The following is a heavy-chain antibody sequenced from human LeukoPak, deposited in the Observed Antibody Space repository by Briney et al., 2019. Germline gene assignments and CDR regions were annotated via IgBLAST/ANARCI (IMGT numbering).Heavy chain of an antibody. CDR3: ARRQEGHDY. CDR1: GGSISSYH. J-gene: IGHJ4*02. V-gene: IGHV4-59*08. Sequence: SETLSLTCTVSGGSISSYHWSWIRQPPGKGLEWIGYIHYSGNTNYNPSLRSRVTISVDTSKNQFSLKMASVSAADTAVYYCARRQEGHDYWGQGTLVTVSS. CDR2: IHYSGNT.